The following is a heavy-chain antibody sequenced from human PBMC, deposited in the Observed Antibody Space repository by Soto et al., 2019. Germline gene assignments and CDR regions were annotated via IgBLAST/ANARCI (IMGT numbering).Heavy chain of an antibody. D-gene: IGHD2-2*01. CDR2: IGSSSNYI. CDR3: ATLTYCSSASCPNYYYVMDV. V-gene: IGHV3-21*06. CDR1: GFTFTTYS. J-gene: IGHJ6*02. Sequence: GGSLRLSCAASGFTFTTYSLTWVRQAPGEGLEWVASIGSSSNYIYYADSVKGRFTISRDNAKNSLFLQMNSLRAEDTAVYYCATLTYCSSASCPNYYYVMDVWGQGTTVTV.